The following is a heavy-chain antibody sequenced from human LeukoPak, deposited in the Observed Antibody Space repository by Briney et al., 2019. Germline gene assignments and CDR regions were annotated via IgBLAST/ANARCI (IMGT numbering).Heavy chain of an antibody. D-gene: IGHD4-17*01. CDR2: ISASGATT. CDR3: AKGRPYGDYVSDFDY. Sequence: GGSLRLSCAASGFTFSSYVMSWVRQTPGKGLEWVSYISASGATTYFADSVKGRFTISRDNSKNTLYLQMNSLRAEDTAVYYCAKGRPYGDYVSDFDYCGQGTLVTVSS. J-gene: IGHJ4*02. V-gene: IGHV3-23*01. CDR1: GFTFSSYV.